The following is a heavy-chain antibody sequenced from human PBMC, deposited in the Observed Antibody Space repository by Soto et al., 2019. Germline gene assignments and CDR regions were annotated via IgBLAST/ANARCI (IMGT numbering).Heavy chain of an antibody. CDR1: GFAFNEST. V-gene: IGHV3-73*01. CDR3: TSDWGYCRGTSCYYLDY. J-gene: IGHJ4*02. Sequence: WSLRLSCAASGFAFNESTIHWVRQASGKGLEWVGRVRGRANTFATAYAASVKGRFSISRNDSNHTAYLQMNSLKSDDAAVYYCTSDWGYCRGTSCYYLDYWGQGVLVTVSS. CDR2: VRGRANTFAT. D-gene: IGHD2-2*01.